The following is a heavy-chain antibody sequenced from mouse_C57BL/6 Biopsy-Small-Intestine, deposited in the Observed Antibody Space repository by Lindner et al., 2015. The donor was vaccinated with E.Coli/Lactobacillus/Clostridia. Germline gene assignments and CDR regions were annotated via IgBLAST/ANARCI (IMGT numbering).Heavy chain of an antibody. D-gene: IGHD1-1*01. CDR1: GFTFSDYG. V-gene: IGHV5-17*01. J-gene: IGHJ1*03. CDR3: ARPYYGSRYFDV. Sequence: EVQLQESGGGLVKPGGSLKLSCAASGFTFSDYGMHWVRQAPEKGLEWVAYISSGGSTIYYADTVKGRFTISRDNAKNTLFLQMTSLRSEDTAMYYCARPYYGSRYFDVWGTGTTVTVSS. CDR2: ISSGGSTI.